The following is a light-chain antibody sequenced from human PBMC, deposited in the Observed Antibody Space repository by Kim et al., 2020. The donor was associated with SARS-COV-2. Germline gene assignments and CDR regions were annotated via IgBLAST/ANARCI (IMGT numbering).Light chain of an antibody. CDR3: QQSYSTPYT. Sequence: DIQMTQSPSSLSASVGDRVTITCRASQSISTYLNWYQQRPGKAPNLLIYATYNLQSGLPSRFSGSGAGTDFTLTISSLQPEDFATYFCQQSYSTPYTFGQGTKLEIK. J-gene: IGKJ2*01. V-gene: IGKV1-39*01. CDR1: QSISTY. CDR2: ATY.